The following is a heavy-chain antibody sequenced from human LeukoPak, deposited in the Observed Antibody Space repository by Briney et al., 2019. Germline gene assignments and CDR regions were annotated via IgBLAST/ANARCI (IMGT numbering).Heavy chain of an antibody. J-gene: IGHJ4*02. CDR1: GYTFTSYA. Sequence: GASVKVSCKASGYTFTSYAMNWVRQAPGQGLEWMGWINTNTGNPTYAQGFTGRFVFSLDASVSTAYLQISSLKAEDTAVYYCARRHYYDSSGYSLGSYYFDYWGQGTLVTVSS. CDR2: INTNTGNP. D-gene: IGHD3-22*01. V-gene: IGHV7-4-1*02. CDR3: ARRHYYDSSGYSLGSYYFDY.